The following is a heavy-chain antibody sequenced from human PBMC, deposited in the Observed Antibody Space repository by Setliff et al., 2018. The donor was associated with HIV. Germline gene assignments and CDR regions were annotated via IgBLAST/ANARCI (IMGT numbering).Heavy chain of an antibody. V-gene: IGHV4-59*11. D-gene: IGHD6-13*01. CDR2: THYSGSS. J-gene: IGHJ6*02. Sequence: SETLSLTCTISGGFISNHYWNWIRQPPGKGLEWIGSTHYSGSSYYSPSLKSRVTISVDTSKNQFSLKLSSVTAADTAVYYCARAKLGWRPYAMDVWGQGTAVTVSS. CDR1: GGFISNHY. CDR3: ARAKLGWRPYAMDV.